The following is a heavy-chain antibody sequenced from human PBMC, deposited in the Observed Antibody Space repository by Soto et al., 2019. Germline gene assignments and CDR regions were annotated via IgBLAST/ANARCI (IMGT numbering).Heavy chain of an antibody. CDR3: ARARMITFGGVHYYYYYYMDV. CDR1: GYTFTSYG. D-gene: IGHD3-16*01. CDR2: ISAYNGNT. J-gene: IGHJ6*03. Sequence: ASVKVSCKASGYTFTSYGISWVRQAPGQGLEWMGWISAYNGNTNYAQKLQGRVTMTTDTSTSTAYMELRSLRSDDTAVYYCARARMITFGGVHYYYYYYMDVWGKGTTVTVSS. V-gene: IGHV1-18*01.